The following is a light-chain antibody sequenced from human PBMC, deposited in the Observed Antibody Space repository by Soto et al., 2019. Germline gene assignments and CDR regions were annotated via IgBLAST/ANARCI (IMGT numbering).Light chain of an antibody. J-gene: IGKJ4*01. CDR2: GAS. V-gene: IGKV3-15*01. Sequence: EIVMTQSPATLSVSPGERATLSCRASQSVSSNLAWYQQKPGQAPRLLIYGASTRATGIPARFSGSGSGTDFTLTISRLEPEDVAVYYCQQYDSSPLTFGGGTKVDIK. CDR3: QQYDSSPLT. CDR1: QSVSSN.